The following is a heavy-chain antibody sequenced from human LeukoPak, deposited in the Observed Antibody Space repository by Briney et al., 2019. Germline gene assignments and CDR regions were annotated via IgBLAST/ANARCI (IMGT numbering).Heavy chain of an antibody. CDR2: IGSSSTHI. D-gene: IGHD2-21*02. CDR1: GFTFTSYY. V-gene: IGHV3-21*01. J-gene: IGHJ4*02. Sequence: GGSPRLSCAASGFTFTSYYMNWVRQAPGRGLEWVSSIGSSSTHIYYADSVKGRFTISRDNAKNSLYLQMNSLRAEDTAVYYCARGVSYRVVVTATDFDYWGQGTLVTVS. CDR3: ARGVSYRVVVTATDFDY.